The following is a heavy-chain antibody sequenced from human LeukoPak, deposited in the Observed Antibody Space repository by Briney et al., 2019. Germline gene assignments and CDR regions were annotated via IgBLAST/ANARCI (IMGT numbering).Heavy chain of an antibody. Sequence: GGSLRLSCAASGFTFSSYGMHWVRQAPGKGLEWVAFIRYDGSNKYYADSVKGRFTISRDNSKNTLYLQMNSLRAEDTAVYYCARASARPNYYYYMDVWGKGTTVSVPS. V-gene: IGHV3-30*02. CDR1: GFTFSSYG. CDR2: IRYDGSNK. J-gene: IGHJ6*03. D-gene: IGHD6-6*01. CDR3: ARASARPNYYYYMDV.